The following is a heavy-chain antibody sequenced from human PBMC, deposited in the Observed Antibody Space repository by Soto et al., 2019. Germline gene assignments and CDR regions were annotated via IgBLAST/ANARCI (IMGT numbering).Heavy chain of an antibody. J-gene: IGHJ4*02. V-gene: IGHV4-34*01. CDR3: VRGWSGYSYGPYYFDY. CDR1: GGSFSGYY. D-gene: IGHD5-18*01. Sequence: SETLSLTCAVYGGSFSGYYWSWIRQPPGKGLEWIGEINHSGSTNYNPSLKSRVTISVDTSKNQFSLKLSSVTAADTAVYYCVRGWSGYSYGPYYFDYWGQGTLVTVSS. CDR2: INHSGST.